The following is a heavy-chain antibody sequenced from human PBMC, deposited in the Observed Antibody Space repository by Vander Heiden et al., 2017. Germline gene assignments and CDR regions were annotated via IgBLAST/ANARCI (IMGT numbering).Heavy chain of an antibody. CDR2: ISSGSGGDT. J-gene: IGHJ3*02. CDR1: GITFSRYA. Sequence: EVQLLESGGGLVQPGGSLRLSCAASGITFSRYAMSLVRQAPGKALEWVSSISSGSGGDTFYADSVKGRYTISRDNPKNTLYLQMNSLRDEDTAVYYCAKHTDFWSGYYTSGAFDIWGQGTMVTVSS. CDR3: AKHTDFWSGYYTSGAFDI. D-gene: IGHD3-3*01. V-gene: IGHV3-23*01.